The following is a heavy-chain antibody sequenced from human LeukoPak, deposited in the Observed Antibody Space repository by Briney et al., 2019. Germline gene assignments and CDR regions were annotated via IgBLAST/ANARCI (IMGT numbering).Heavy chain of an antibody. V-gene: IGHV1-18*01. CDR2: ISAYNGNT. J-gene: IGHJ5*02. CDR1: GYTFTSYG. Sequence: ASVRVSCKASGYTFTSYGISWVRQAPGQGLEWMGWISAYNGNTNYAQKLQGRVTMTTDTSASTAYMELSSLRSEDTAVYYCARGLGTRDQRRGGDWFDPWGQGTLVTVSS. D-gene: IGHD1-1*01. CDR3: ARGLGTRDQRRGGDWFDP.